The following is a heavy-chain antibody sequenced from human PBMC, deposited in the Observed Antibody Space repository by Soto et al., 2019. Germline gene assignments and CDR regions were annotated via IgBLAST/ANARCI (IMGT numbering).Heavy chain of an antibody. CDR2: INHSGST. J-gene: IGHJ6*03. V-gene: IGHV4-34*01. Sequence: SETLSLTCAVYGGSFSGYYWSWIRQPPGKGLEWIGEINHSGSTNYNPSLKSRVTISVDTSKNQFSLKLSSVTAADTAVYYCARGAVVVAAVSGGYMDVWGKGTTVTVSS. CDR3: ARGAVVVAAVSGGYMDV. D-gene: IGHD2-15*01. CDR1: GGSFSGYY.